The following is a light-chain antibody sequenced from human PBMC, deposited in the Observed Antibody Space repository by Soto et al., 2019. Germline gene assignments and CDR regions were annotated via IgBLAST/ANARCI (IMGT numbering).Light chain of an antibody. V-gene: IGKV3-15*01. CDR1: QRVSGD. CDR3: QQYNYWPIT. CDR2: DAS. Sequence: EIVLTQSPATLSVSPGERATLSCRASQRVSGDLAWYHHKPGQAPRLLIYDASTRALDTPARFAGSGSGTEFTLTISSLQSEDVAVYFCQQYNYWPITFGQGTRLEI. J-gene: IGKJ5*01.